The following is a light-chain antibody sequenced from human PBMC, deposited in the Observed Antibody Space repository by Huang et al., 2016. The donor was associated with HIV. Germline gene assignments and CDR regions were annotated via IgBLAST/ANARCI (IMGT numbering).Light chain of an antibody. CDR2: YAS. J-gene: IGKJ4*01. Sequence: EIVLTQSPDFQSVAPTEKVTITCRASQSIGTSLHWYQQKPDQSPNLLIRYASESMSGVPSRFSGGGSGTVFTLTINSLEAEDAAAYFCLQSRSLPVTFGGGTKVEIK. CDR3: LQSRSLPVT. V-gene: IGKV6D-21*02. CDR1: QSIGTS.